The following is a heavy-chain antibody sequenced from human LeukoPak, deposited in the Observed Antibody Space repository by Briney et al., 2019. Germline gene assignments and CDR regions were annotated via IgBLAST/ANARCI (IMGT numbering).Heavy chain of an antibody. CDR3: ARAGPSQWELLLVPFDY. CDR2: ISSSSRYI. D-gene: IGHD1-26*01. J-gene: IGHJ4*02. Sequence: GGSLRLSCAASGFTFSSYSMNWVRQAPGKGLEWVSSISSSSRYIYYADSVKGRFTISRDNAKNSLYLQMNSLRAEDTAVYYCARAGPSQWELLLVPFDYWGQGTLVTVSS. CDR1: GFTFSSYS. V-gene: IGHV3-21*01.